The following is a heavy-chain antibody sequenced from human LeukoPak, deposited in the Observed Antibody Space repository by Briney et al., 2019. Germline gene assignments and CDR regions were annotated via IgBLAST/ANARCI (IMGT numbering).Heavy chain of an antibody. D-gene: IGHD6-13*01. CDR3: ARALLGGSWTGNWFDP. Sequence: PGRSLRLSCAASGFTFSSYAMHWVRQAPGKGLEWVAVISYDGSNKYYADSVKGRFTISRDNSKNTLYLQMNSLRAEDTAVYYCARALLGGSWTGNWFDPWGQGTLVTVSS. J-gene: IGHJ5*02. CDR1: GFTFSSYA. CDR2: ISYDGSNK. V-gene: IGHV3-30*04.